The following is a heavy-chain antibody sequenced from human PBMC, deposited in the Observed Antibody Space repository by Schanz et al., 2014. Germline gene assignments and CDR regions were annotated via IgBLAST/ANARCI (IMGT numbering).Heavy chain of an antibody. Sequence: QVQLQESGPGLVKPSETLSLTCTVSGGSISSYYWCWIRQPHGKGQEWHGYVYYTGSTKNKSSLRSRHAMSVDTSKQQSTPRLTAVTAADTAVYYCAGYDIGGNSPGDWGQGVLVIVSS. CDR3: AGYDIGGNSPGD. J-gene: IGHJ4*02. V-gene: IGHV4-59*03. D-gene: IGHD2-21*02. CDR2: VYYTGST. CDR1: GGSISSYY.